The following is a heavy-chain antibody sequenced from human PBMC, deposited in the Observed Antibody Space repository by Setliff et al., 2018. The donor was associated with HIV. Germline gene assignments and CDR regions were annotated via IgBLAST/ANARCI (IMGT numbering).Heavy chain of an antibody. Sequence: TSETLSLTCTVSGGSISSTNYYWGWIRQTPGKGLEWIGSIYYSGSTNYNPSLKSRITISVDTSKNQFSLKLTSVTAADTAVYYCAKTIRGYISGDYMDVWGKGTTVTVSS. CDR2: IYYSGST. V-gene: IGHV4-39*07. J-gene: IGHJ6*03. CDR1: GGSISSTNYY. CDR3: AKTIRGYISGDYMDV. D-gene: IGHD5-18*01.